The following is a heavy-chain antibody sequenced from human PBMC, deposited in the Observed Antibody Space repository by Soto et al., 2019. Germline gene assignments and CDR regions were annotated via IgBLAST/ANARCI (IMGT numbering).Heavy chain of an antibody. CDR2: IYHSGST. CDR3: ARTPYGSGSYYHFPFDY. Sequence: SETLSLTCTVSGGSISSGGYSWSWIRQPPGKGLEWIGYIYHSGSTYYNPSLKSRVTISVDWSKNQFSLKLSSVTAADTAVYYCARTPYGSGSYYHFPFDYWGQGTLVTVSS. J-gene: IGHJ4*02. D-gene: IGHD3-10*01. V-gene: IGHV4-30-2*01. CDR1: GGSISSGGYS.